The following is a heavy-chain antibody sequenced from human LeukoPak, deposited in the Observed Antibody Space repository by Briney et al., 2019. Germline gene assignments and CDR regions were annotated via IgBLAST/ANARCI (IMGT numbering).Heavy chain of an antibody. CDR1: GFTFSSYA. Sequence: GGSLRLSCAASGFTFSSYAMSWVRQAPGKGLEWVSIVSAGAKTYYSDSVKGRFTTSRDNSKNTLYLLMNSLRTEDTAVYYCAKIGGWSLDYWGQGTLVTVSS. J-gene: IGHJ4*02. CDR2: VSAGAKT. D-gene: IGHD6-19*01. V-gene: IGHV3-23*01. CDR3: AKIGGWSLDY.